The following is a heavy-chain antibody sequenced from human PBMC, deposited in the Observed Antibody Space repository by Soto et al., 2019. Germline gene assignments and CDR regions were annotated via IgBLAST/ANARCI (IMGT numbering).Heavy chain of an antibody. CDR1: GGTFSSYA. CDR2: IIPIFGTA. Sequence: SVKVSCKTSGGTFSSYAISWVRQDPGQGLEWMGGIIPIFGTANYAQKFQGRVTITADESTSTAYMELSSLRSEDTAVYYCARSFWSGYPVPLFDYWGQGTLVTVSS. CDR3: ARSFWSGYPVPLFDY. V-gene: IGHV1-69*01. J-gene: IGHJ4*02. D-gene: IGHD3-3*01.